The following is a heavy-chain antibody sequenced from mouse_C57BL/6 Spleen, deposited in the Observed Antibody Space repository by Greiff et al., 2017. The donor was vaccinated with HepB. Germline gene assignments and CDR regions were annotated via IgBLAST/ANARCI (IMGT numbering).Heavy chain of an antibody. D-gene: IGHD2-4*01. CDR2: IYPGSGST. Sequence: QVQLQQPGAELVKPGASVKMSCKASGYTFTSYWITWVKQRPGQGLEWIGDIYPGSGSTNYNEKFKSKATLTVDTSSSTAYMQLSSLTSEDSAVYYCARWCYYDYDEYYFDYWGQGTTLTVSS. J-gene: IGHJ2*01. CDR3: ARWCYYDYDEYYFDY. CDR1: GYTFTSYW. V-gene: IGHV1-55*01.